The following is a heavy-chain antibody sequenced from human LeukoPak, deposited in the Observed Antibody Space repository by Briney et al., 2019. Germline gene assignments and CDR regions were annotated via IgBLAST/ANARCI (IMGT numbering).Heavy chain of an antibody. CDR3: LRGDRRDY. CDR1: GFTFNTYS. V-gene: IGHV3-21*06. CDR2: IDSSGGYM. Sequence: GSLRLSCEASGFTFNTYSMNWARQAPGKGLEWVSSIDSSGGYMFYADSVKGRFIISRDNAKDSLYLQMNSLRVEDTAVYYCLRGDRRDYWGQETLVTVSS. J-gene: IGHJ4*02.